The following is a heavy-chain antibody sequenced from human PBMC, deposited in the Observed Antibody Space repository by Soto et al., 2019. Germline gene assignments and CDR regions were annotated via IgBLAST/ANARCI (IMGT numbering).Heavy chain of an antibody. V-gene: IGHV3-11*06. J-gene: IGHJ3*02. D-gene: IGHD2-15*01. Sequence: GGSLRLSCAASGFTFSDYYMSWIRQAPGKGLEWVSYISSSSSYTNYADSVKGRFTISRDNAKNSLYLQMNSLRAEDTAVYYCAREVAYCSGGSCDDAFDIWGQGTMVTVSS. CDR2: ISSSSSYT. CDR3: AREVAYCSGGSCDDAFDI. CDR1: GFTFSDYY.